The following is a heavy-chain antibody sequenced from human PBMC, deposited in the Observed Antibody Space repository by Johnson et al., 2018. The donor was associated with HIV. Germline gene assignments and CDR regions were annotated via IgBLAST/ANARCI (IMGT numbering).Heavy chain of an antibody. Sequence: VQLVESGGGVVQPGRSLRLSCAASGFTFSSYDMHWVRQAPGKGLEWVSGINWNGGSTGYADSVKGRFTIYRDNAKNSLYLQMNSLRAEDTALYYCARDRDLGRAFDIWGQGTMVTVSS. D-gene: IGHD1-26*01. V-gene: IGHV3-20*04. CDR2: INWNGGST. CDR1: GFTFSSYD. CDR3: ARDRDLGRAFDI. J-gene: IGHJ3*02.